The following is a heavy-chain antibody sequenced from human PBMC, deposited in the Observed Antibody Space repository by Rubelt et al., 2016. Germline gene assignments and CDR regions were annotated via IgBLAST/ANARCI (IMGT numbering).Heavy chain of an antibody. Sequence: QVQLQESGPGLVQPSETLSLTCSVSGSSISSDYYWGWIRQPPGQGLAWIGSLYHGGSTYYNPSRKSRVTTSVDTSKNAFSLQLTAVTAADTAVYYCVRDDSLNYLWGQGTLVTVSS. D-gene: IGHD3-22*01. CDR2: LYHGGST. CDR1: GSSISSDYY. CDR3: VRDDSLNYL. V-gene: IGHV4-38-2*02. J-gene: IGHJ5*02.